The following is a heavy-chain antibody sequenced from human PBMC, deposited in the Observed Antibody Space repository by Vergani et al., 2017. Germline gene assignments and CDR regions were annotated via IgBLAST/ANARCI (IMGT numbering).Heavy chain of an antibody. Sequence: QVQLQESGPGLVKPSDTLSLTCAVSGYSVSSSNWWAWIRQPPGKGLEWIGYIHYSGDSYYNPSLKSRVTMSVDTPKNQFSVKLSSVTAVDTAVFYCARKGDGYTFDYWGQGTLVTVSS. CDR3: ARKGDGYTFDY. J-gene: IGHJ4*02. V-gene: IGHV4-28*01. D-gene: IGHD5-24*01. CDR1: GYSVSSSNW. CDR2: IHYSGDS.